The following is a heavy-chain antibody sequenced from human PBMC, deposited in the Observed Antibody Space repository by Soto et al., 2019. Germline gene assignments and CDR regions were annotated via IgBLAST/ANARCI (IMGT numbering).Heavy chain of an antibody. CDR3: AKKYGAHDY. D-gene: IGHD4-17*01. V-gene: IGHV3-23*01. J-gene: IGHJ4*02. CDR2: ISNTGGTT. Sequence: GGSLRLSCAASGFTFNNYAMTWVRQAPGKGLEWVSAISNTGGTTYYADSVKGRFSISRDNSKNTLYLQMDSLRAEDTAIYYCAKKYGAHDYWGQGTLVTVSS. CDR1: GFTFNNYA.